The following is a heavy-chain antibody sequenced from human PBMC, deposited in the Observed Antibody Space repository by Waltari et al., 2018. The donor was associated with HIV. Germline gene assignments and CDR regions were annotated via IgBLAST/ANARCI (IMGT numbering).Heavy chain of an antibody. CDR3: ARKAVRGGYYGMDV. D-gene: IGHD3-10*01. J-gene: IGHJ6*02. V-gene: IGHV3-20*01. CDR1: GFTFDDFG. CDR2: ISWNGGGT. Sequence: EVQLVESGGGVVRPGGSLRLSCAASGFTFDDFGMSWVRQAPGKGLEVVSAISWNGGGTGYADSVKGRFTISRDNAKNSLYLQMNSLRVEDTALYHCARKAVRGGYYGMDVWGQGTTVTVSS.